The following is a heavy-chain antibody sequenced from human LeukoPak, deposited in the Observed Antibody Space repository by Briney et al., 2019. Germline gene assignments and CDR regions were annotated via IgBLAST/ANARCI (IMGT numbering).Heavy chain of an antibody. Sequence: SETLSLTCAVYGGSFSGYYWSWIRQPPGKGLEWIGEINHSRSTNYNPSLKSRVTISVDTPKNQFSLKLSSATAADTAVYYCARDGILSGYCSSTRCYGFDPWGQGTLVTVSS. V-gene: IGHV4-34*01. CDR1: GGSFSGYY. CDR2: INHSRST. D-gene: IGHD2-2*01. CDR3: ARDGILSGYCSSTRCYGFDP. J-gene: IGHJ5*02.